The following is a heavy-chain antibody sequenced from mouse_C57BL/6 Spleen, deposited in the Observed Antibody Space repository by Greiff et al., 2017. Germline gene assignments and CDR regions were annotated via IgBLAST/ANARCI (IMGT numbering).Heavy chain of an antibody. CDR1: GYTFTDYE. J-gene: IGHJ2*01. Sequence: VQLQQSGAELVRPGASVTLSCKASGYTFTDYEMHWVKQTPVHGLEWIGAIDPETGGTAYSQKFKGKAILTADKSSSTAYMELRSLTSEDSAVYYCTRDYGYYWGQGTTLTVSS. CDR2: IDPETGGT. D-gene: IGHD1-1*02. CDR3: TRDYGYY. V-gene: IGHV1-15*01.